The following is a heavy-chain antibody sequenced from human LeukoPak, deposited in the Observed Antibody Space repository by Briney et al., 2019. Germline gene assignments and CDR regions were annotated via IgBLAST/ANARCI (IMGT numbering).Heavy chain of an antibody. D-gene: IGHD5-18*01. V-gene: IGHV3-30*02. J-gene: IGHJ4*02. CDR2: IPYDGSNK. CDR1: GFTFSSYG. CDR3: AKGRGYSYGYYFDY. Sequence: GGSLRLSCAASGFTFSSYGMHWVRQAPGKGLEWVAFIPYDGSNKYYADSVKGRFTISRDNSKNTLYLQMNSLRAEDTAVYYCAKGRGYSYGYYFDYWGQGTLVTVSS.